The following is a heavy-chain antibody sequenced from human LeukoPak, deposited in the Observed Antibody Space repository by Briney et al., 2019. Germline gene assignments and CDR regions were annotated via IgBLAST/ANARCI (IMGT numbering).Heavy chain of an antibody. V-gene: IGHV4-38-2*02. CDR1: GDSISSGNY. CDR2: IYHTGST. D-gene: IGHD3-9*01. Sequence: SETLSLTCTVSGDSISSGNYWGWIRQPPGKGLEWIGSIYHTGSTYYNLSLKSRVTISVDTSNNQFSLKLSSVTAADTAVYYCARDLSFDWFPYYFDYWGQGILVTVSS. CDR3: ARDLSFDWFPYYFDY. J-gene: IGHJ4*02.